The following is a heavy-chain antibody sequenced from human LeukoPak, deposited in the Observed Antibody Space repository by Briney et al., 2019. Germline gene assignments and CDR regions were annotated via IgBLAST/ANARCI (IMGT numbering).Heavy chain of an antibody. CDR3: AKDLMRDRWFGES. J-gene: IGHJ5*02. D-gene: IGHD3-10*01. Sequence: PGGSLRLSCAASGFTFSNYGMHWVRQAPGKGLEWVAFIRYDGIDKYYADSVKGRFTISRDNSKNTLYLEMNSLRVADAAVYYCAKDLMRDRWFGESWGQGTLVTVSS. V-gene: IGHV3-30*02. CDR1: GFTFSNYG. CDR2: IRYDGIDK.